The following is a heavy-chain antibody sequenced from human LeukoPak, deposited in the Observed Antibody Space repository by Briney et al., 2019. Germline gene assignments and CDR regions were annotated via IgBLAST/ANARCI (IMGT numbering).Heavy chain of an antibody. Sequence: SETMSLTCTVSGGSISSSRYYWGWIRQPPGKGLEWFARIHYSGSTYYNPSLKSRVTISVDTSKNQFSLQLSSVTAADTAVYYCARRDTSGLFGRFDPWGPGTLVTVSS. V-gene: IGHV4-39*01. CDR2: IHYSGST. D-gene: IGHD6-19*01. J-gene: IGHJ5*02. CDR3: ARRDTSGLFGRFDP. CDR1: GGSISSSRYY.